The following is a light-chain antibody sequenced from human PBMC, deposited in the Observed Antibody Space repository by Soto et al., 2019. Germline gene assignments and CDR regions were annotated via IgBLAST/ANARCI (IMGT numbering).Light chain of an antibody. J-gene: IGKJ4*01. Sequence: EIVLTQYTATLSLSPGDRSTLSCLASQSVRSDYFAWYQQKPGQAPRVIIFGVSTRATAITDRFSGSGSGTDFTLTISRLEPEDFALYYCQQYGNSPLTFGEGTKVDIK. CDR2: GVS. CDR3: QQYGNSPLT. V-gene: IGKV3-20*01. CDR1: QSVRSDY.